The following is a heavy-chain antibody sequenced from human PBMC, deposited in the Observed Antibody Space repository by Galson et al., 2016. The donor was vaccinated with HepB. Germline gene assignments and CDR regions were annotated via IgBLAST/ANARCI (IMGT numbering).Heavy chain of an antibody. V-gene: IGHV4-59*01. D-gene: IGHD1-20*01. J-gene: IGHJ5*02. CDR2: VYYSGTT. Sequence: SETLSLTCTVSGGSISSYYWSWIRQSPGKGLEWIGYVYYSGTTNYNPSLKSRVTISVDTSKKEFSLRLSSVTAADTAVYFCARSLRGISGIPWSVSWFDPWGQGTLVTVSS. CDR3: ARSLRGISGIPWSVSWFDP. CDR1: GGSISSYY.